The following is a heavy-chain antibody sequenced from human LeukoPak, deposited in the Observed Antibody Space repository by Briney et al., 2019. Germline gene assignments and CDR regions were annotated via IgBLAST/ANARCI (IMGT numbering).Heavy chain of an antibody. CDR3: ARLPDSSGYYDY. Sequence: SETLSLTCTVSGVSISSYYWSWIRQPPGKGLEWIGYIYYSGSTNYNPSLKSRVTISVDTSKNQFSLKLSSVTAADTAVYYCARLPDSSGYYDYWGQGTLVTVSS. CDR2: IYYSGST. CDR1: GVSISSYY. J-gene: IGHJ4*02. V-gene: IGHV4-59*01. D-gene: IGHD3-22*01.